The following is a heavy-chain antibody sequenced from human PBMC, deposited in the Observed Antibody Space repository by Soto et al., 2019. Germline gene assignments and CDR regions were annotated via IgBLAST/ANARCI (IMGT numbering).Heavy chain of an antibody. D-gene: IGHD1-26*01. J-gene: IGHJ4*02. CDR3: ATSIVGATNPNARFFDY. CDR1: GYTPTELS. CDR2: FDPEDGET. Sequence: ASVKVSCKVSGYTPTELSMHWVRQAPGKGLEWMGGFDPEDGETIYAQKFQGRVTMTEDTSTDTAYMELSSLRSEDTAVYYCATSIVGATNPNARFFDYWGQGTLVTVSS. V-gene: IGHV1-24*01.